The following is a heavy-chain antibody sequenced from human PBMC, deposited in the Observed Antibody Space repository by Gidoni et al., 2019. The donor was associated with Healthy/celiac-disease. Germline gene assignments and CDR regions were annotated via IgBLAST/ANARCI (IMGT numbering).Heavy chain of an antibody. CDR3: AKDIAWLTPTNEGLDY. CDR1: GFTFSICG. V-gene: IGHV3-30*18. D-gene: IGHD6-19*01. CDR2: ISYDGSNK. J-gene: IGHJ4*02. Sequence: QVQLVASGGGVVQPGRSLRISCAASGFTFSICGMHWVRQAPGKGLEWVAVISYDGSNKYYADSVKGRFTISRDNSKNTLYLQMNSLRAEDTAVYYCAKDIAWLTPTNEGLDYWGQGTLVTVSS.